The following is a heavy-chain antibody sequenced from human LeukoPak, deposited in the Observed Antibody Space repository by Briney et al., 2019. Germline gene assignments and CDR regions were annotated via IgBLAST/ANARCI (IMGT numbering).Heavy chain of an antibody. V-gene: IGHV4-34*01. CDR2: INHSGST. CDR3: ARGLYYYDSSGYPTNYYFDY. D-gene: IGHD3-22*01. CDR1: GGSFSGYY. J-gene: IGHJ4*02. Sequence: SETLSLTCAVYGGSFSGYYWSWIRQPPGKGLEWIGEINHSGSTNYNPSLKSRVTISVDTSKNQFSLKLSSVTAADTAVYYCARGLYYYDSSGYPTNYYFDYWGQGTLVTVSS.